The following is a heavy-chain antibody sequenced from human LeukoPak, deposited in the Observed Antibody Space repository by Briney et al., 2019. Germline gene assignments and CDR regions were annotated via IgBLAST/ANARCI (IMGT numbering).Heavy chain of an antibody. D-gene: IGHD4-11*01. Sequence: PSETLSLTCAVYGGSFSGYYWSWIRQPPGKGLEWIGEINHSGSTNYNPSLKSRVTISVDTSKNQFSLKLSSVTAADTAAYYCARVLNYSNYYFDYWGQGTLVTVSS. CDR2: INHSGST. J-gene: IGHJ4*02. CDR1: GGSFSGYY. CDR3: ARVLNYSNYYFDY. V-gene: IGHV4-34*01.